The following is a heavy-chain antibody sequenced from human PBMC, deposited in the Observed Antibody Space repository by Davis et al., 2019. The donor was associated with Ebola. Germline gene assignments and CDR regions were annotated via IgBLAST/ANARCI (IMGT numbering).Heavy chain of an antibody. J-gene: IGHJ4*02. CDR3: ARAIYYYDSSAYSDY. D-gene: IGHD3-22*01. Sequence: ASVKVSCKASGYTFKNSAISWVRQAPGQGLEWMGWISAYNGNTAYAQILQGRVTMTTDTSTGTAYMELRSLRSEDTAVYYCARAIYYYDSSAYSDYWGQGTLVTVSS. V-gene: IGHV1-18*01. CDR2: ISAYNGNT. CDR1: GYTFKNSA.